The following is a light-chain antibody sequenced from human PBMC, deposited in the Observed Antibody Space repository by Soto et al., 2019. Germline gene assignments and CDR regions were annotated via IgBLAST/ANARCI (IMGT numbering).Light chain of an antibody. CDR3: NSYTSSSTYV. J-gene: IGLJ1*01. V-gene: IGLV2-14*03. Sequence: QSALTQPASVSGSPGQSTTISCTGTSSDVGGFNYVSWYQQHPGKAPKLMIYDVTNRPSGVSYRFSGSKSGNTASLTISGLQAEDEADYYCNSYTSSSTYVFGTGTQLTVL. CDR2: DVT. CDR1: SSDVGGFNY.